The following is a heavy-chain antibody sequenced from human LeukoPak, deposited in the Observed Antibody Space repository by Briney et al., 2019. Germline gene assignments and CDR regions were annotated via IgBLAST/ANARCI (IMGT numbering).Heavy chain of an antibody. CDR2: IIPIFGTA. Sequence: SVTVSCTASGGTFSSYAISWVRQAPGQGLEWMGGIIPIFGTANYAQKFQGRVTITADESTSTAYMELSSLRSEDTAVYYCARSPSYGSGSPPNWFDPWGQGTLVTVSS. CDR1: GGTFSSYA. CDR3: ARSPSYGSGSPPNWFDP. D-gene: IGHD3-10*01. J-gene: IGHJ5*02. V-gene: IGHV1-69*13.